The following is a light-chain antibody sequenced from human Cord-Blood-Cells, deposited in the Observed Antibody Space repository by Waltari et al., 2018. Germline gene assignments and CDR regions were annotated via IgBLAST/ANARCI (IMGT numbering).Light chain of an antibody. J-gene: IGKJ4*01. CDR3: QQRSNWPLT. CDR2: DAS. V-gene: IGKV3-11*01. CDR1: QSVSSY. Sequence: EIVLKHSPATLSFPPGERATLSCRASQSVSSYLAWYQQKPGQAPRLLIYDASNRATGIPARFSGSGSGTDFTLTISSLEPEDFAVYYCQQRSNWPLTFGGGTKVEIK.